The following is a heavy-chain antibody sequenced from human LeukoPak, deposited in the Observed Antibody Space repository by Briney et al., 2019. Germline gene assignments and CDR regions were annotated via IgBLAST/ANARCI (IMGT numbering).Heavy chain of an antibody. J-gene: IGHJ1*01. D-gene: IGHD6-13*01. CDR1: GGSISSSGYY. CDR3: ARVAAGIGFFQH. V-gene: IGHV4-39*01. Sequence: SETLSLTCTVSGGSISSSGYYWGWIRQPPGKGLEWIGSVYYSGGTYYNPSLTSRVTISVDTSKNQFSLRLSSVTAADTAVYYCARVAAGIGFFQHWGQGTLVTVSS. CDR2: VYYSGGT.